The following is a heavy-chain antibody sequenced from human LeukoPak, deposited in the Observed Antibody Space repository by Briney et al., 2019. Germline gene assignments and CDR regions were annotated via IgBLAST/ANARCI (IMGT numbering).Heavy chain of an antibody. D-gene: IGHD5-24*01. CDR3: ARDDGRVAAFDI. V-gene: IGHV3-48*03. CDR2: ISSSGSTI. CDR1: GFTFSSYE. J-gene: IGHJ3*02. Sequence: GGSLRLSCAASGFTFSSYEMNWVRQAPGKGLEWVSYISSSGSTIYYADSVKGRFTISRDNAKNSLYLQMNSLRAEDTAVYYCARDDGRVAAFDIWGQGKMVTVSS.